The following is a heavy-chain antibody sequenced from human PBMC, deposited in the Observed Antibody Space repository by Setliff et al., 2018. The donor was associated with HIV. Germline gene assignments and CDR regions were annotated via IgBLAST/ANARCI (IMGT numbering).Heavy chain of an antibody. CDR1: GYTFTSYA. V-gene: IGHV1-69*13. CDR2: IIPIFATA. J-gene: IGHJ4*02. Sequence: VASVKVSCKASGYTFTSYALSWVRQAPGQGLEWMGGIIPIFATANYAQKFKGRVTITADESMTTAYMELSSLRSEDTAVYYCARSPPAKHHFDYWGQGTPVTVSS. CDR3: ARSPPAKHHFDY.